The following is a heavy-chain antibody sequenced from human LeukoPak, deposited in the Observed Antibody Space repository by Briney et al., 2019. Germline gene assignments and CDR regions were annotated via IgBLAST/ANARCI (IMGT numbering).Heavy chain of an antibody. Sequence: ASVKVSCKASGYTFTGYYMHWVRQAPGQGLEWMGWINPNSGGTNYAQKFQGRVTMTRDASISTAYMELSRLRSDDTAVHYCARALNAGYSPYYFDYWGQGTLVTVSS. V-gene: IGHV1-2*02. D-gene: IGHD5-18*01. CDR1: GYTFTGYY. CDR2: INPNSGGT. J-gene: IGHJ4*02. CDR3: ARALNAGYSPYYFDY.